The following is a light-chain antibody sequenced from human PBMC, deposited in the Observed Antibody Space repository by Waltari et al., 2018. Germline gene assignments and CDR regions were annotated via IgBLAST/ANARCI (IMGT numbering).Light chain of an antibody. V-gene: IGKV4-1*01. CDR3: QQYYSTPIT. J-gene: IGKJ5*01. CDR2: WAS. Sequence: DIVMTQSPDSLAVSLGERATINCKSSQSVLYSSNNKNYLAWYQQKPGQPPKLLMSWASTRESGVPDRFSGSGSGTDFTLTISSLQAEDVAVYYCQQYYSTPITFGQGTRLEIK. CDR1: QSVLYSSNNKNY.